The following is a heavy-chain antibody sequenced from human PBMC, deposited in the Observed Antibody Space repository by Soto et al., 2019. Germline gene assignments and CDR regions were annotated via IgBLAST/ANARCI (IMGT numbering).Heavy chain of an antibody. Sequence: GCLRLSCAASGFTFSNYAMTWVRQAPGKGLEWVSALSGSGVSTYYADSVTGRFTISRDNSKNTLYLQMNNLGAEDTAVYYCAKRLFYASGSLDFWGQGAVVTVSS. CDR2: LSGSGVST. V-gene: IGHV3-23*01. D-gene: IGHD3-10*01. CDR3: AKRLFYASGSLDF. J-gene: IGHJ4*02. CDR1: GFTFSNYA.